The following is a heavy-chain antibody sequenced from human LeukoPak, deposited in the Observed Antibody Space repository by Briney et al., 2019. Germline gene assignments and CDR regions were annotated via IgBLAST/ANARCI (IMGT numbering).Heavy chain of an antibody. D-gene: IGHD3-22*01. Sequence: SETLSLTCTVSGGSISSYYWSWIRQPPGKGLEWIGYIYYSGSTNYNPSLKSRVTISVDTSKNQFSLKLSSVTAADTAVYYCARAPDYYDSSGYFPGLFDYWGQGTLVTVSS. V-gene: IGHV4-59*01. CDR2: IYYSGST. CDR3: ARAPDYYDSSGYFPGLFDY. CDR1: GGSISSYY. J-gene: IGHJ4*02.